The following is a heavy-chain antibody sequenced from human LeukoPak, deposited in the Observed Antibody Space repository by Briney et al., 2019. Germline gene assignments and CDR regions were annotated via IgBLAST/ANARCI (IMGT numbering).Heavy chain of an antibody. CDR1: GHSFSTYW. Sequence: GESLKISCKVSGHSFSTYWIAWVRQMPGKGLEWMGIIYPGDSDTRYSPSFQGQVTISADKSISTAYLQWSSLKASDTAMYYCARLGLSPEHSYGGADYWGQGTLVTVSS. J-gene: IGHJ4*02. CDR2: IYPGDSDT. V-gene: IGHV5-51*01. D-gene: IGHD5-18*01. CDR3: ARLGLSPEHSYGGADY.